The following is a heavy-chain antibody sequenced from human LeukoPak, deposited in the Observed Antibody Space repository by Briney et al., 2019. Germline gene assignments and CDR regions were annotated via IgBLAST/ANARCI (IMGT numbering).Heavy chain of an antibody. D-gene: IGHD6-6*01. CDR3: AKVEYSSNIPQH. CDR2: ISGSGGCT. CDR1: GFTFSSYS. J-gene: IGHJ1*01. Sequence: GGSLRLSCAASGFTFSSYSMNWVRQAPGKGLEWVSSISGSGGCTYYADSVKGRFTISRDNSKNTQYLQMNSLRAEDTAVYYCAKVEYSSNIPQHWGQGTLVTVSS. V-gene: IGHV3-23*01.